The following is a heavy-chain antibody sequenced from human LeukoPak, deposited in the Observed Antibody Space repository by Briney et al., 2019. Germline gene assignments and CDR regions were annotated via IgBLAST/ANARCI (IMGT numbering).Heavy chain of an antibody. CDR1: SGSLSGYY. CDR2: INHSVST. D-gene: IGHD5-18*01. V-gene: IGHV4-34*01. J-gene: IGHJ6*03. CDR3: ARRVTIYYYMDV. Sequence: PSQTLSLTCAVYSGSLSGYYGSWIRQSPGKGLDWIGEINHSVSTNYNPSLKSRVTISVDTFKQQFCLKLSSVTAADTAVYYCARRVTIYYYMDVWGKGTTVSVSS.